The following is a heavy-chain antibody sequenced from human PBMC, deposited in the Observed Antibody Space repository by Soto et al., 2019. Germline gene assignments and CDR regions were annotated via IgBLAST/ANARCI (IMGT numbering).Heavy chain of an antibody. D-gene: IGHD3-22*01. Sequence: VKVSCKASGGTFSSYAISWVRQAPGQGLEWMGGIIPIFGTANYAQKFQGRVTITADESTSTAYMELSSLRSEDTAVYYCARGSTYYYDSSGYYFFYWGQGTLVTVSS. V-gene: IGHV1-69*01. CDR3: ARGSTYYYDSSGYYFFY. CDR2: IIPIFGTA. CDR1: GGTFSSYA. J-gene: IGHJ4*02.